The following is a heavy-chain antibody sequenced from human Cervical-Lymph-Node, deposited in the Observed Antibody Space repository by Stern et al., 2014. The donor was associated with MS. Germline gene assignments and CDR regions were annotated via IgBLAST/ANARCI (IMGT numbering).Heavy chain of an antibody. V-gene: IGHV1-69*09. J-gene: IGHJ5*02. CDR1: GGTFSSSYA. CDR2: IIPILGLA. Sequence: QVQLVQSGAEVKKPGSSMNVSCKTSGGTFSSSYAITWMRQAPGQGLEWMGRIIPILGLANYAQKFQGRVPITADTSTSTTYMELSSLRSEDTAVYYCARGVVSNRAAATLHNLFDPWGQGTLVTVSS. D-gene: IGHD2-15*01. CDR3: ARGVVSNRAAATLHNLFDP.